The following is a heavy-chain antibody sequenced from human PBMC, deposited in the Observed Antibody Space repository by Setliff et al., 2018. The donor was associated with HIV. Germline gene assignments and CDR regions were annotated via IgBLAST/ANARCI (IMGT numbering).Heavy chain of an antibody. V-gene: IGHV4-61*02. D-gene: IGHD4-4*01. CDR1: GGSLSSGSYY. Sequence: SETLSLTCTVSGGSLSSGSYYWSWIRQPAGKGLEWIGRIYTSGSTNYNPSLKSRVTISVDTSRNQFSLNLSSVTAADTAVYYCARDLTVTDNGMDVWGQGTTVTVSS. J-gene: IGHJ6*02. CDR2: IYTSGST. CDR3: ARDLTVTDNGMDV.